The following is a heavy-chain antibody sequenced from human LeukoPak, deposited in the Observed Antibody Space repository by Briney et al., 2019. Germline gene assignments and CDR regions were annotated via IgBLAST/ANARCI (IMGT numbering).Heavy chain of an antibody. J-gene: IGHJ3*02. D-gene: IGHD3-22*01. V-gene: IGHV1-69*13. Sequence: SVKVSCKASGGTSSSYAISWVRQAPGQGLEWMGGIIPIFHTADYAQKFQGRVTITADESTSTVYMELSRLRSEDTAMYYCARTYYYDSSGYPVQVSDAFDIWGQGTMVTVSS. CDR3: ARTYYYDSSGYPVQVSDAFDI. CDR2: IIPIFHTA. CDR1: GGTSSSYA.